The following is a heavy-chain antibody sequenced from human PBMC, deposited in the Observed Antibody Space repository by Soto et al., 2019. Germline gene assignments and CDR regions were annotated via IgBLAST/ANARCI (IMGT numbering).Heavy chain of an antibody. Sequence: CATLSLTCTVSGGSISSYYWSWIRPPPGKGLEWIGYIYYSGSTNYNPSLKSRVTISVDTSKNQFSLKLSSVTAADTAVYYCASYSGSYPTDAFDIWGQGTMVTVSS. D-gene: IGHD1-26*01. J-gene: IGHJ3*02. CDR3: ASYSGSYPTDAFDI. V-gene: IGHV4-59*01. CDR1: GGSISSYY. CDR2: IYYSGST.